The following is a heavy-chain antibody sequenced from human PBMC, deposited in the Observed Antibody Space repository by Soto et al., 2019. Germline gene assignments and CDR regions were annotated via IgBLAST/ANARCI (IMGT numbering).Heavy chain of an antibody. D-gene: IGHD1-1*01. V-gene: IGHV3-15*07. Sequence: GGSLRLSCAASGFTFSNAWMNWVRQAPGKGLEWVGRIKSKTDGGTTDYAAPVKGRFTISRDDSKNTLYLQMNSLKTEDTAVYYCTTLPGTMLPYYYYGMDVWGQGTTVTVSS. CDR3: TTLPGTMLPYYYYGMDV. J-gene: IGHJ6*02. CDR1: GFTFSNAW. CDR2: IKSKTDGGTT.